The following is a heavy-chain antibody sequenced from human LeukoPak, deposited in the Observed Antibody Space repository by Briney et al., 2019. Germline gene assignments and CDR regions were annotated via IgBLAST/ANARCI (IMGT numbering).Heavy chain of an antibody. Sequence: PSETLSLTCTVSGGSISSYYWSWIRQPAGKGLEWIGRIYTSGSTNYNPSLKSRVTMSVDTSKNQFSLKLSSVTAADTAVYYCARLTRDGYNSLFDYWGQGTLVTVSS. D-gene: IGHD5-24*01. CDR1: GGSISSYY. J-gene: IGHJ4*02. V-gene: IGHV4-4*07. CDR3: ARLTRDGYNSLFDY. CDR2: IYTSGST.